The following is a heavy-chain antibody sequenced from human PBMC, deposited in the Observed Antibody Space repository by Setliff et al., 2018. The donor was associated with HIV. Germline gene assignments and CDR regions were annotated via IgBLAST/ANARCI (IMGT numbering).Heavy chain of an antibody. D-gene: IGHD1-7*01. J-gene: IGHJ6*03. CDR3: ARGDGTKYYYRYYMDV. Sequence: SETLSLTCTVSGGSISSYYWSWIRQPPGKGLEWIGYIYYSGSTNYNPSLKSRVTISVDTSKNQFSLKLSSVTAADTAVYYCARGDGTKYYYRYYMDVWGKGTTVTVSS. CDR1: GGSISSYY. CDR2: IYYSGST. V-gene: IGHV4-59*01.